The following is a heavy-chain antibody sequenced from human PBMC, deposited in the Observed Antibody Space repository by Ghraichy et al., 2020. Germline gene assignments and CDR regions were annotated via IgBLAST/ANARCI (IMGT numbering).Heavy chain of an antibody. CDR3: ARTYSSSWYWYFDL. V-gene: IGHV4-59*01. D-gene: IGHD6-13*01. CDR1: GGSISRYY. Sequence: SETLSLTCTVSGGSISRYYWSWIRQPPGKGLEWIGYIYYSGSTNYNPSLKSRVTISVDTSKNQFSLKLSSVTAADTAVYYCARTYSSSWYWYFDLWGRGTLVTVSS. CDR2: IYYSGST. J-gene: IGHJ2*01.